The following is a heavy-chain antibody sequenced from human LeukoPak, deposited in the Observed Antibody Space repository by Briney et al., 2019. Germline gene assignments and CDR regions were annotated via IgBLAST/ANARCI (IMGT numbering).Heavy chain of an antibody. J-gene: IGHJ3*02. V-gene: IGHV4-30-4*08. CDR1: GGSISSGDYY. D-gene: IGHD2-15*01. CDR2: IYYSGST. CDR3: ARGLLGSYAFDI. Sequence: PSQTLSLTCTVSGGSISSGDYYWSWIRQPPGKGLEWIGYIYYSGSTYYNPSLKSRVTISVDTSKNQFSLKLSSVTAADTAVYYCARGLLGSYAFDIWGQGTMVTVSS.